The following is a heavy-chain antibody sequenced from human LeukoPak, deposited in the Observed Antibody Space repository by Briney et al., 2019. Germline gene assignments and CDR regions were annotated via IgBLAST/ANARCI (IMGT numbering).Heavy chain of an antibody. J-gene: IGHJ4*02. CDR3: ARRAYSAAYWKHFDY. V-gene: IGHV3-48*03. CDR2: ISSSGSTI. D-gene: IGHD1-1*01. CDR1: GFTFSSYE. Sequence: GGSLRLSCEAFGFTFSSYEMNWVRQAPGKGLEWVSYISSSGSTIYYADSVKGRFTISRDNSKNTLYLQMNSLRAEDTAVYFCARRAYSAAYWKHFDYGGQGTLVTVSS.